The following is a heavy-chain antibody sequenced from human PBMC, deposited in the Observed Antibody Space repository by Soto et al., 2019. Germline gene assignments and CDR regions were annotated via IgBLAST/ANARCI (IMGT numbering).Heavy chain of an antibody. CDR3: ARLGDGPYYFYGMDV. V-gene: IGHV1-18*01. CDR2: INGYNGNT. D-gene: IGHD2-21*02. Sequence: QVQLVQSGAEVKKPGASVKVSCKASGYTFSTYGISWVRQAPGQGLERMGWINGYNGNTNYAPKLQGRITIPTYTSTSTAYMVLMRLRSAATAVYYCARLGDGPYYFYGMDVWGQGNTVSVSS. J-gene: IGHJ6*02. CDR1: GYTFSTYG.